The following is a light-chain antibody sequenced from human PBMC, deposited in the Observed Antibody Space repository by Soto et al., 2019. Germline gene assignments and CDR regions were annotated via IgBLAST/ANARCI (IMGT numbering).Light chain of an antibody. CDR1: QSVSSSS. CDR2: GAS. CDR3: QHYGRTSII. V-gene: IGKV3-20*01. J-gene: IGKJ5*01. Sequence: EVGLTKSPGTVSLSPGERVTLSSRASQSVSSSSLGWYQQKLGQAPRLLMYGASSRATGIPDRFSGSGSGTDFTLTVSRLEPEDFAVYYCQHYGRTSIIFGHGTRLEIK.